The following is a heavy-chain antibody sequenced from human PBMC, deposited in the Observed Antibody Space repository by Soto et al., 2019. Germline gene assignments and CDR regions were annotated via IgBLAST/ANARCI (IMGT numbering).Heavy chain of an antibody. CDR1: GGSISNYY. CDR2: IFYSGST. D-gene: IGHD3-10*01. CDR3: ARDYGSGSYYGYYYYGMDV. V-gene: IGHV4-59*08. J-gene: IGHJ6*02. Sequence: PSETLSLTCTVSGGSISNYYWSWIRQPPGKGLEWIGCIFYSGSTNYSPSLRSRVTISVDTSKNQFSLKLSSVTAADTAVYYCARDYGSGSYYGYYYYGMDVWGQGTTVTVSS.